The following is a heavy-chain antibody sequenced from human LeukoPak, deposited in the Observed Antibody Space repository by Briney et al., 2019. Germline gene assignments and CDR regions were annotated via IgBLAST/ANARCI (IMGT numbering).Heavy chain of an antibody. CDR1: GYTFTSYG. Sequence: ASVKVSCKASGYTFTSYGISWVRQAPGQGLEWMGWISAYNGNTNYAQKLQGRVTKTTDTSTSTAYMELRSLRSDDTAVYYCARSIAAAGYFDLWGRGTLVTVSS. J-gene: IGHJ2*01. CDR2: ISAYNGNT. CDR3: ARSIAAAGYFDL. V-gene: IGHV1-18*01. D-gene: IGHD6-13*01.